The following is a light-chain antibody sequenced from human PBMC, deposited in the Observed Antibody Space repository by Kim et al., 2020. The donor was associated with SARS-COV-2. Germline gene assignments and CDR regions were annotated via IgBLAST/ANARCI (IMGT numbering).Light chain of an antibody. Sequence: QSVTISFTGTSNDVGVYNFFSWFPQHPGKAPKLMIYDVTHRPSGVPDRFSGSKSGNTASLTVSGLQAEDEADYLCSSYAGASTVVFGGGTQLTVL. J-gene: IGLJ2*01. CDR2: DVT. CDR3: SSYAGASTVV. CDR1: SNDVGVYNF. V-gene: IGLV2-11*03.